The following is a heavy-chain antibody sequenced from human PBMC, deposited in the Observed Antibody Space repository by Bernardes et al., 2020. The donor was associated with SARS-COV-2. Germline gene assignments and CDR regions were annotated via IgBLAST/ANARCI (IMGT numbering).Heavy chain of an antibody. CDR3: ARHGLELATTFHFDF. Sequence: GAYLKSSSMGSGYNVDHYWIGWVRPIPGKGLEWMGIIFPGDSDTKYSPSFQGQVTMSVDKSINTAYLQWSSLKASDTAMYYCARHGLELATTFHFDFWGQGTLVTVSS. D-gene: IGHD1-1*01. CDR1: GYNVDHYW. V-gene: IGHV5-51*01. J-gene: IGHJ4*02. CDR2: IFPGDSDT.